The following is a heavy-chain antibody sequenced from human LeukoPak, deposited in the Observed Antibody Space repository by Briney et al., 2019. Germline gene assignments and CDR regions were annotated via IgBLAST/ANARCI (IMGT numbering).Heavy chain of an antibody. D-gene: IGHD6-6*01. CDR2: IYYSGST. CDR3: ARETSSSSGAFDI. CDR1: GGSISSGGYY. V-gene: IGHV4-31*03. J-gene: IGHJ3*02. Sequence: SETLSLTCTVSGGSISSGGYYWSWIRQHPGKGLEWIGYIYYSGSTYYNPSLKSRVTISVDTSKNQFSLKLSSVTAADTAVYYCARETSSSSGAFDIWGQGTMVTVSS.